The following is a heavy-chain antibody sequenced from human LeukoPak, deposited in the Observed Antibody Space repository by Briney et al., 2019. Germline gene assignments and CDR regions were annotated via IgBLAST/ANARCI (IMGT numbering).Heavy chain of an antibody. V-gene: IGHV3-7*01. CDR1: GFTFSTYW. Sequence: GGSLRLSCAASGFTFSTYWMSWVRQAPGKGLEWVANIKQDGSEKYYVDSVKGRFTISRDNAKNSLYLQMNSLRAEDTAVYYCARVTMVRGKSMDYWGQGTLVTVSS. CDR3: ARVTMVRGKSMDY. J-gene: IGHJ4*02. D-gene: IGHD3-10*01. CDR2: IKQDGSEK.